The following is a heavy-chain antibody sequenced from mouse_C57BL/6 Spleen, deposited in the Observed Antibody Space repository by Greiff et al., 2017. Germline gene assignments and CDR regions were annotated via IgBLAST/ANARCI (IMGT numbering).Heavy chain of an antibody. D-gene: IGHD4-1*01. J-gene: IGHJ3*01. CDR3: VRSELGPSGAWFAY. CDR1: GFTFNTYA. CDR2: IRSKSSNYAT. V-gene: IGHV10-3*01. Sequence: EVQLVESGGGLVQPKGSLKLSCAASGFTFNTYAMHWVRQAPGKGLEWVARIRSKSSNYATYYADSVKDRFTISRDDSQSMLYLQMNNLKTEDTAMYYCVRSELGPSGAWFAYWGQGTLVTVSA.